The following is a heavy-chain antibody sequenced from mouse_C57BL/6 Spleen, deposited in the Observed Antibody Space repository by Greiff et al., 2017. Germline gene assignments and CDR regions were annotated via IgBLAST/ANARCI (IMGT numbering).Heavy chain of an antibody. J-gene: IGHJ2*01. D-gene: IGHD2-1*01. CDR1: GFTFSDYG. CDR3: AAHYGNYY. CDR2: ISSGSSTI. Sequence: EVQGVESGGGLVKPGGSLKLSCAASGFTFSDYGMHWVRQAPEKGLEWVAYISSGSSTIYYADTVKGRFTISRDKATNTLFLQMTSLRAEDTAMYYCAAHYGNYYWGQGTTLTVSS. V-gene: IGHV5-17*01.